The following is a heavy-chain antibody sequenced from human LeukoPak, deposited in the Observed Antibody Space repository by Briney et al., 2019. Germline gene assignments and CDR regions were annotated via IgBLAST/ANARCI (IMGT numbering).Heavy chain of an antibody. CDR1: GFTFSSYG. V-gene: IGHV3-30*02. CDR2: IRYDGSNK. D-gene: IGHD6-13*01. Sequence: GGSLRLSCAASGFTFSSYGMHRVRQAPGKGLEWVAFIRYDGSNKYYADSVKGRFTISRDNSKNTLYLQMNSLRAEDTAVYYCAKDRGNEAAAGRDFDYWGQGTLVTVSS. J-gene: IGHJ4*02. CDR3: AKDRGNEAAAGRDFDY.